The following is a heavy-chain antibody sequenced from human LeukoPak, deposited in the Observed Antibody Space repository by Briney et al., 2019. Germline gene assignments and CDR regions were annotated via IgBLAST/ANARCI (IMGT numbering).Heavy chain of an antibody. D-gene: IGHD5-24*01. CDR2: ISAYNGNT. CDR3: AGDNSLQDMAWWFDP. V-gene: IGHV1-18*01. CDR1: GYTFTSYG. Sequence: ASVTVSCKASGYTFTSYGISWVRQAPGQGLEWMGWISAYNGNTNYAQKFQGRVTLTRDMSTSTDYMELSSLRSEDTAVYYCAGDNSLQDMAWWFDPWGQGTLVIVSS. J-gene: IGHJ5*02.